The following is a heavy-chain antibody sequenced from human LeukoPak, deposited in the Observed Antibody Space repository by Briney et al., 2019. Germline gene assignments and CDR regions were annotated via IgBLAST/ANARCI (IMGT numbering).Heavy chain of an antibody. Sequence: GGSLRLSCAASGFTFSSYEMNWVRQAPGKGLEWDSYISSSGSTIYYADSVKGRFTISRDNAKNSLYLQMNSLRAEDTAVYYCARAPPGSMTAYAFDIWGQGTMVTVSS. J-gene: IGHJ3*02. D-gene: IGHD2/OR15-2a*01. CDR2: ISSSGSTI. V-gene: IGHV3-48*03. CDR1: GFTFSSYE. CDR3: ARAPPGSMTAYAFDI.